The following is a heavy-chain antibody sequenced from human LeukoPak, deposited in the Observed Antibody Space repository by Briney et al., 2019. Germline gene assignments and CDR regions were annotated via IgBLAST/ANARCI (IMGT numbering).Heavy chain of an antibody. CDR3: ARDCAAYCGGDCYSPDY. V-gene: IGHV4-39*07. D-gene: IGHD2-21*02. CDR2: IYYSGST. J-gene: IGHJ4*02. Sequence: SETLSLTCTVSGGSISSSSYYWGWIRQPPGKGLEWIGSIYYSGSTYYNPSLKSRVTISVDTSKNTVYLQMNSLRVEDTAVYYCARDCAAYCGGDCYSPDYWGQGTLVTVSS. CDR1: GGSISSSSYY.